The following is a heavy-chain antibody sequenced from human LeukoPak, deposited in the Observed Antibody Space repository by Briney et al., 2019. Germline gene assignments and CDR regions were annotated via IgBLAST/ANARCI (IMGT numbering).Heavy chain of an antibody. D-gene: IGHD3-22*01. Sequence: GGSLRLSCAASGFTFRNYNMNWVRQAPGKGLEWVSYISSSGSSIYYADPVKGRFTISRDNAKNSLYLQMNSLRDEDTAVYFCARDDSSGYSKYYFDYWGQGTLVTVSS. CDR1: GFTFRNYN. J-gene: IGHJ4*02. V-gene: IGHV3-48*02. CDR2: ISSSGSSI. CDR3: ARDDSSGYSKYYFDY.